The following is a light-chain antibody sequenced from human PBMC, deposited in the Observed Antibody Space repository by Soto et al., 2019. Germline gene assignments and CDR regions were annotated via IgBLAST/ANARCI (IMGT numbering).Light chain of an antibody. CDR1: NSDVGGYNY. CDR2: EVS. CDR3: SSYTSISTLYV. V-gene: IGLV2-14*01. Sequence: QSVPTQPASVSGSPGQSITISCTGTNSDVGGYNYVSWYQQHPGKAPELMIYEVSHRPSGVSNRFSGSKSDNTASLTISGLQAEDEADYYCSSYTSISTLYVFGTGTKVTVL. J-gene: IGLJ1*01.